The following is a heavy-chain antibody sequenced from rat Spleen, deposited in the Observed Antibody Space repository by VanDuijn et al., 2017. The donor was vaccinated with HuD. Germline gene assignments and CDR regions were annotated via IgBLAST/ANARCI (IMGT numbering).Heavy chain of an antibody. V-gene: IGHV5S13*01. J-gene: IGHJ4*01. CDR3: ARLMMLLITTGVMDA. Sequence: EVQLVESGGGLVQPGRSLKLSCAASGFSFSNYDMAWVRQAPTKGLEWIASISTGGVNTDYRDSVKGRFTISRDNAKNTQYLQMDSLRSEDTATYYCARLMMLLITTGVMDAWGQGASVTVSS. CDR1: GFSFSNYD. D-gene: IGHD1-12*02. CDR2: ISTGGVNT.